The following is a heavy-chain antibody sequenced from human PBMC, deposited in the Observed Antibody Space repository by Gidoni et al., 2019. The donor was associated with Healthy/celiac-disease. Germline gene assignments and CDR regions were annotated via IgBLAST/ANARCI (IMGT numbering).Heavy chain of an antibody. D-gene: IGHD5-12*01. V-gene: IGHV3-7*01. Sequence: EVQLVESGGGLVQPGVSLRLSCAASGFTFSSYWMSWVRQAPGKGLEWVANIKQDGSEKYYVDSVKGRFTISRDNAKNSLYLQMNSLRAEDTAVYYCARALYGYNYWFDPWGQGTLVTVSS. J-gene: IGHJ5*02. CDR2: IKQDGSEK. CDR1: GFTFSSYW. CDR3: ARALYGYNYWFDP.